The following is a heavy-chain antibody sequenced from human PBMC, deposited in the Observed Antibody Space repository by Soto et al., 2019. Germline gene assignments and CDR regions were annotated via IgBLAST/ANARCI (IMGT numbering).Heavy chain of an antibody. CDR3: ARDATTSCFDY. CDR1: GFTFTDYW. CDR2: IKQDGRDK. V-gene: IGHV3-7*01. D-gene: IGHD2-2*01. Sequence: DVQLVESGGGLVQPGGSLRLSCAASGFTFTDYWMSWVRQAPGKGLEWVANIKQDGRDKYYVDSVKGRFTISRDNAKNSLYLQMNSLRAEDTAMYYCARDATTSCFDYWGQGTLVTVSS. J-gene: IGHJ4*02.